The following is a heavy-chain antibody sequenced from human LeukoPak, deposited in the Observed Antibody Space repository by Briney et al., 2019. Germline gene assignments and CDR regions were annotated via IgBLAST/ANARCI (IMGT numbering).Heavy chain of an antibody. D-gene: IGHD3-10*01. CDR2: IYYSGST. CDR1: GGSISSYY. V-gene: IGHV4-59*12. CDR3: ARAGPLMVRGPRYFDY. J-gene: IGHJ4*02. Sequence: PSETLSLTCTVSGGSISSYYWSWIRQPPGKGLEWIGYIYYSGSTNYNPSLKSRVTISVDKSKNQFSLKLSSVTAADTAVYYCARAGPLMVRGPRYFDYWGQGTLVTVSS.